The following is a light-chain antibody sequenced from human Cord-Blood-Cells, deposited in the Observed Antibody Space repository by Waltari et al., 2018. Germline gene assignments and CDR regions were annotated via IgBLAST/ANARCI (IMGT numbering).Light chain of an antibody. CDR1: SSDVGGYNF. V-gene: IGLV2-11*01. CDR2: DVS. J-gene: IGLJ2*01. CDR3: CSYAGSYTFVV. Sequence: QSALTQPRSVSGSPGQSVPFSCPGTSSDVGGYNFVSWYQHHPGKVPKLMIYDVSKRPSGVPDRFSGSKSGNTASLTISGLQAEDEADYYCCSYAGSYTFVVFGGGTKLTVL.